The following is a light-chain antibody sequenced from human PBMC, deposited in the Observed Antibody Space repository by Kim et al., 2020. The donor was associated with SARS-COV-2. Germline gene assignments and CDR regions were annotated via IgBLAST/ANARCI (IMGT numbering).Light chain of an antibody. V-gene: IGKV3-20*01. CDR3: QQYGSSPYT. CDR1: QSLSSSY. Sequence: EIVLTQSTGTLSLSPGERATLSCRASQSLSSSYLAWYQQKPGQPPRLLIYGASNRATGIPDRFSGSGSGTDFTLTISRLEPEDFAVYYCQQYGSSPYTFGQGTKLEI. CDR2: GAS. J-gene: IGKJ2*01.